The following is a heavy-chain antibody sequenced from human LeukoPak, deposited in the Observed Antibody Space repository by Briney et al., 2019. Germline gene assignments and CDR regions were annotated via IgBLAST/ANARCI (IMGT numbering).Heavy chain of an antibody. CDR2: INPNSGGS. J-gene: IGHJ6*03. CDR3: ARGGLPSYYYYMEV. CDR1: GYTFTDYL. Sequence: ASVKVSCQASGYTFTDYLMHWVRQAPGQGLEWMGWINPNSGGSNYAQKFQGRVTMTRDTSISTAYMKLGSLRSDDTAVYYCARGGLPSYYYYMEVWGKGTTVTVSS. D-gene: IGHD2/OR15-2a*01. V-gene: IGHV1-2*02.